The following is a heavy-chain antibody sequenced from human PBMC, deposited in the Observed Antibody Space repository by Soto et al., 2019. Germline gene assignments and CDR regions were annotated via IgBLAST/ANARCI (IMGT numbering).Heavy chain of an antibody. J-gene: IGHJ3*02. CDR3: ARHLLRVTANAFDI. Sequence: QVQLQESGPGLVKPSETLSLTCTVSGGSISSYYWSWIRQPPGKGLEWIGYIYYSGSTNYNPSLKSRVTRSVDTSKNQFSLKLITVTAADTAVYYCARHLLRVTANAFDIWGQGTMVTVSS. D-gene: IGHD2-21*02. CDR2: IYYSGST. V-gene: IGHV4-59*08. CDR1: GGSISSYY.